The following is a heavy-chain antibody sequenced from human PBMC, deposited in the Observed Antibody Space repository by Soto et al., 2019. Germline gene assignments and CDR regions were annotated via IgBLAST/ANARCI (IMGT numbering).Heavy chain of an antibody. J-gene: IGHJ2*01. D-gene: IGHD2-15*01. CDR3: ARCYCSVGICYACWHFDL. CDR2: ISSSTRNT. V-gene: IGHV1-18*01. Sequence: QVQLVQSGAEVQKPGASVKVSCQASGYTFPNYAISWVRQAPGQGLEWMGWISSSTRNTDQAQNFQGRVTMTIDTSTNTANMELRILKSADTAVDVCARCYCSVGICYACWHFDLWGRGTLVTVSS. CDR1: GYTFPNYA.